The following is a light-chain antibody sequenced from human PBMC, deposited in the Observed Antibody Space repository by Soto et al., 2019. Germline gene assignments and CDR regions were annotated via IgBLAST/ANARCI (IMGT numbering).Light chain of an antibody. Sequence: QSALTQPASVSGSPGQSITISCTGTSSDVGGYNYVSWYQQHPGKAPQLKIYEVSNRPSGVSNRFSGSKSGNTASLTISGLQAEDEAEYYCSSYTSSNTLVFGGGTKLTVL. CDR1: SSDVGGYNY. CDR2: EVS. V-gene: IGLV2-14*01. J-gene: IGLJ3*02. CDR3: SSYTSSNTLV.